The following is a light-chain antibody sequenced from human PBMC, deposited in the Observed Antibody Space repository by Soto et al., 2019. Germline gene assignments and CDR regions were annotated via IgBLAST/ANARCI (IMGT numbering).Light chain of an antibody. CDR2: AAS. Sequence: IQMTQSPSSVSASVGDRVTITCRASQDISTWLAWYQQKPGKAPNLLIFAASTLQSGVPSRFSGSGSGTDFTLTISSLQAEDFTTYYCQQTNSFPPTFGGGTKVEIK. CDR3: QQTNSFPPT. J-gene: IGKJ4*01. V-gene: IGKV1D-12*01. CDR1: QDISTW.